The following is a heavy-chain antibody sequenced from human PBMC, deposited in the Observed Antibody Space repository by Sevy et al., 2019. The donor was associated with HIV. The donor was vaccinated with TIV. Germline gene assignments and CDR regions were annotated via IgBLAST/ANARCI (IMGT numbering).Heavy chain of an antibody. CDR3: ARVGYSSSGRFWAFDI. J-gene: IGHJ3*02. CDR2: ISSSSSYI. Sequence: GGSLRLSCAASGFTFSSYSMNWVRQAPGKGLEWVSSISSSSSYIYYADSVKGGFTISTNNAKNSLYLQMNSLRAEDTAVYYCARVGYSSSGRFWAFDIWGQGTMVTVSS. CDR1: GFTFSSYS. D-gene: IGHD6-13*01. V-gene: IGHV3-21*01.